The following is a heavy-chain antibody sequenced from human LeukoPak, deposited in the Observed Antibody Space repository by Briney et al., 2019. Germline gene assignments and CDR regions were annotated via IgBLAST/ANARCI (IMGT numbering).Heavy chain of an antibody. CDR2: VSSTGGST. Sequence: GGSLRLSCAASGFTFTNYAMHWVRQAPGKGLEYVSAVSSTGGSTYYANSVKGRFTISRDNSKSTLYLQMGSLIAEDMAVYYCARGGSSSSSPGDYWGQGTLVTVSS. CDR1: GFTFTNYA. V-gene: IGHV3-64*01. CDR3: ARGGSSSSSPGDY. J-gene: IGHJ4*02. D-gene: IGHD6-13*01.